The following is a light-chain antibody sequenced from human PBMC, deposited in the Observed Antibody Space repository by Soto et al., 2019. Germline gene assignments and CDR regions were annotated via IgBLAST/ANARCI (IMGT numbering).Light chain of an antibody. J-gene: IGKJ1*01. V-gene: IGKV3-15*01. CDR1: QSISSN. CDR3: QQYNNWPPWT. Sequence: EIVMTQSPATLSVSPGEGATLSCRASQSISSNLAWYQQKPGQAPRLLIYGASTRATGIPARFSGSGSGTEFTLTVSSLQSEDFAVYYCQQYNNWPPWTFGQGTKVDIK. CDR2: GAS.